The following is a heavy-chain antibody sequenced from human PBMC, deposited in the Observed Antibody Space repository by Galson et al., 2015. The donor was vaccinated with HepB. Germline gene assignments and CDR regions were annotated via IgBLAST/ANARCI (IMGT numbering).Heavy chain of an antibody. CDR3: ARDLTGDYEWAHIMWFDP. CDR1: GFTFSSYS. D-gene: IGHD4-17*01. Sequence: SLRLSCAASGFTFSSYSMNWVRQAPGKGLEWVSSISSSSSYIYYADSVKGRFTISRDNAKNSLYLQMNSLRAEDTAVYYCARDLTGDYEWAHIMWFDPWGQGTLVTVSS. J-gene: IGHJ5*02. V-gene: IGHV3-21*01. CDR2: ISSSSSYI.